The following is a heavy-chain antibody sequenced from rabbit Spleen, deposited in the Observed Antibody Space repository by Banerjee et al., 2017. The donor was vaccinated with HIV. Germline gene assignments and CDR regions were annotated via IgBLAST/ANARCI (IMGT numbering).Heavy chain of an antibody. D-gene: IGHD4-1*01. CDR3: ARDLAGVIGWNFNL. J-gene: IGHJ4*01. V-gene: IGHV1S45*01. Sequence: QEQLVESGGGLVQPGGSLKLSCKASGFDFGRSYICWFRQAPGKGPEWIACINTATGKAVYATGAKGRFTISRTSSTTVTLQMTSLTAADTATYFCARDLAGVIGWNFNLWGPGTLVTVS. CDR1: GFDFGRSY. CDR2: INTATGKA.